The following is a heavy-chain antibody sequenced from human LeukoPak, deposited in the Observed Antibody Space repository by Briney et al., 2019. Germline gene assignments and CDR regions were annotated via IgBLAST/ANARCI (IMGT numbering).Heavy chain of an antibody. V-gene: IGHV4-38-2*02. CDR2: IYHSGST. D-gene: IGHD2-15*01. CDR1: GYSISSGYY. Sequence: SETLSLTCTVSGYSISSGYYWGWIRQPPGKGLEWIGSIYHSGSTYYNPSLKSRVTISVDTSKNQFSLKLSSVTAAETAVYYCASGVRRYCSGGSCYRGWFDPWGQGTLVTVSS. CDR3: ASGVRRYCSGGSCYRGWFDP. J-gene: IGHJ5*02.